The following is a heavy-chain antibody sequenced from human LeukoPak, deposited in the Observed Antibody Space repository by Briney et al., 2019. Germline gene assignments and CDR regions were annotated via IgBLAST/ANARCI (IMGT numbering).Heavy chain of an antibody. CDR2: ISFGAGRT. CDR1: GFTFSDFV. D-gene: IGHD2-8*01. CDR3: ARMGAGAVPFR. Sequence: GGCLTLSCSAAGFTFSDFVMGWVRPAPGEGLEWVSSISFGAGRTSYADPVKGPVTISRTNLKATLYLQMNSLQAQATAIYYCARMGAGAVPFRWGQGTLVTVSS. V-gene: IGHV3-23*01. J-gene: IGHJ4*02.